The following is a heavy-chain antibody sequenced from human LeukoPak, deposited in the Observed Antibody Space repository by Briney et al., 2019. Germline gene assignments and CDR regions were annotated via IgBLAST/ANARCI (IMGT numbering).Heavy chain of an antibody. D-gene: IGHD2-8*01. Sequence: QPGGSLRLSCAASGFTVSSNYMSSFRQAPGKWLEWDSVIYSGGSTYYADSVKGRFTVSRDNSKNTLYLQMNSLRAQDTAVYYCKRVVLMVYAKAFDIWVEGTMVTVYS. CDR2: IYSGGST. J-gene: IGHJ3*02. CDR1: GFTVSSNY. CDR3: KRVVLMVYAKAFDI. V-gene: IGHV3-66*02.